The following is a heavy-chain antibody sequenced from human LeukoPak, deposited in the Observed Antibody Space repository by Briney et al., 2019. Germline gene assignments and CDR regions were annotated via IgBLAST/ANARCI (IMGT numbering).Heavy chain of an antibody. CDR2: ISSSSSYI. CDR1: GFTFSSYS. J-gene: IGHJ3*02. CDR3: EGDYYGSGSYYKTLYDAFDI. V-gene: IGHV3-21*01. Sequence: GSLRLSCAASGFTFSSYSMNWVRQAPGKGLEWVSSISSSSSYIYYADSVKGRFTISRDNSKNTLYLQMNSLRAEDTAVYYCEGDYYGSGSYYKTLYDAFDIWGQGTMVTVSS. D-gene: IGHD3-10*01.